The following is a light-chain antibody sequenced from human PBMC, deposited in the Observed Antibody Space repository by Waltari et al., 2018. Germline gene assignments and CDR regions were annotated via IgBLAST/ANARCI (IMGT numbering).Light chain of an antibody. CDR3: YSADSSSSKWV. J-gene: IGLJ3*02. Sequence: SYELTQPPSVSVSPGQTARITCSGDALPKKYAFWYQQKSGQAPGLVIYEDSKRPPGIPERFSASSSGTMATLTVSGAQVEDEADYYCYSADSSSSKWVFGGGTKLTVV. CDR2: EDS. CDR1: ALPKKY. V-gene: IGLV3-10*01.